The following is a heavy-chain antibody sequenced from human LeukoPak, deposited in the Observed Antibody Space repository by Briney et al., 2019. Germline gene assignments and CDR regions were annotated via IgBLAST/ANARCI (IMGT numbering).Heavy chain of an antibody. CDR3: AVIAVAANYYFDY. CDR2: INHSGST. D-gene: IGHD6-19*01. CDR1: GGSFSGYY. V-gene: IGHV4-34*01. Sequence: SETLSLTCAVYGGSFSGYYWSWIRQPPGKGLEWIGEINHSGSTNYNPSLKSRVTISVDTSKNQFSLKLSSVTAADMAVYYCAVIAVAANYYFDYWGQGTLVTVSS. J-gene: IGHJ4*02.